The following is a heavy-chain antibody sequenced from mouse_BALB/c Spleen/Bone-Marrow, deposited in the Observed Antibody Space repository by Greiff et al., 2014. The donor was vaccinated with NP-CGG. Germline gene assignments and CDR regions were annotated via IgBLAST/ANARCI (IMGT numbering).Heavy chain of an antibody. V-gene: IGHV5-6-5*01. CDR2: ITSGGST. CDR1: GFTFSSYA. J-gene: IGHJ1*01. D-gene: IGHD2-3*01. Sequence: EVKLVESGGGLVKPGGSLKLSCAASGFTFSSYAMSWVRQTPEKRLEWVASITSGGSTYYPDSVEGRFTISRDNARNILYLQMSSLRSEDMAMYYCARGLYDGYENWCFDVWGAGTTVTVSS. CDR3: ARGLYDGYENWCFDV.